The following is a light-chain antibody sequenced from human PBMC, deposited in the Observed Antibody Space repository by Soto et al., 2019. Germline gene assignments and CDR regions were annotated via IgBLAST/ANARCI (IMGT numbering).Light chain of an antibody. J-gene: IGKJ4*01. V-gene: IGKV3-20*01. Sequence: EIVLTQSPGTLSLSPGETATLSCRASQSVGSFLAWYQQKPGQAPRLLIYGASSRATGIPDRFSGSGSGTDFTVTISRLEPEDFAVYYCQQYGTSQRALTFGGGTKVEIK. CDR2: GAS. CDR1: QSVGSF. CDR3: QQYGTSQRALT.